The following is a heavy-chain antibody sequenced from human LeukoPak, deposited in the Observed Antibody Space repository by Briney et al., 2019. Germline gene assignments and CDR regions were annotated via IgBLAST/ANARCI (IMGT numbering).Heavy chain of an antibody. J-gene: IGHJ4*02. CDR3: ASTGSYYYYFDY. CDR2: ISGSGGST. D-gene: IGHD3-10*01. CDR1: GFTFSSYG. V-gene: IGHV3-23*01. Sequence: GGTMRLSCAASGFTFSSYGMSWVRQAPGKGLEWVSAISGSGGSTYYADSVKGRFTISRDNSKNTLFLQVNSLRAEDTAVYYCASTGSYYYYFDYWGQGTLVTVSS.